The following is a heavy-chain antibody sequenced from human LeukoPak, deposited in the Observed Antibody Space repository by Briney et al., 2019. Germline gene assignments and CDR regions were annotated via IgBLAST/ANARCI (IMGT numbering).Heavy chain of an antibody. J-gene: IGHJ4*02. Sequence: PGGSLRLSCAPSGFTFSSYSINSVRQPPGKGLEWVSSISSSNSFIYYADSVKGRFTISRDNAKNSLYLQMNSLRAEDTAVYYCASRYCTNGVCLFDYWGQGTLSPSPQ. V-gene: IGHV3-21*01. D-gene: IGHD2-8*01. CDR1: GFTFSSYS. CDR3: ASRYCTNGVCLFDY. CDR2: ISSSNSFI.